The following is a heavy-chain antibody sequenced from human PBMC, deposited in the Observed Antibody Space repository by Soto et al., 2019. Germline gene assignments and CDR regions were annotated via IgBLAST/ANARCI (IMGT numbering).Heavy chain of an antibody. CDR1: GFTFSDYY. Sequence: QVQLVESGGDLVKPGGSLRLSCAASGFTFSDYYMSWNRQAPGKGLEWVSSITSSGSTTYYTDSVKGRFTISRDNAKNSLYLQMNSLRAEDSAVSYCARARYSYGPYYFDYWVQGTLVTVSS. CDR3: ARARYSYGPYYFDY. D-gene: IGHD5-18*01. V-gene: IGHV3-11*01. CDR2: ITSSGSTT. J-gene: IGHJ4*02.